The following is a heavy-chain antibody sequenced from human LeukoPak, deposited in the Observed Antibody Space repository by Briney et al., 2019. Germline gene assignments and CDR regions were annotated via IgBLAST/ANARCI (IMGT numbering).Heavy chain of an antibody. CDR3: ARAGDFWSGYPFDY. V-gene: IGHV4-59*08. D-gene: IGHD3-3*01. CDR1: GGSIRNYY. Sequence: SETLSLTCTVSGGSIRNYYWSWIRQPPGKGLEWIGYISYSGSTDYNPSLKSRVTISVDTSKNQFSLKLSSVTAADTAVYYCARAGDFWSGYPFDYWGQGTLVTVSS. CDR2: ISYSGST. J-gene: IGHJ4*02.